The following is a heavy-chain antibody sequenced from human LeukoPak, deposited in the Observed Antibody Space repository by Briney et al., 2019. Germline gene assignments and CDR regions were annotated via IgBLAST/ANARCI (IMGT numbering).Heavy chain of an antibody. CDR1: GGSISSYY. J-gene: IGHJ5*01. CDR2: IYYSGST. Sequence: SETLSLTCTVSGGSISSYYWSWIRQPPGKGLEWIGYIYYSGSTNYNPSLKSRVTISVDTSKNQFSLKLSSVTAADTAVYYCARDRGSTGWFDYWGQGTLVTGSS. D-gene: IGHD6-19*01. V-gene: IGHV4-59*01. CDR3: ARDRGSTGWFDY.